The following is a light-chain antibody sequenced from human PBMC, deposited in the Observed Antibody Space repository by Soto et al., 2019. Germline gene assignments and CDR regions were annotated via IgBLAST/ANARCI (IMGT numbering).Light chain of an antibody. Sequence: EIVLTQSPGTLSLFPVERATLSCRASQSVTSSYLAWYQQKPGQATSLLIYGASSRANGIPDRFSGSASGTDFTLTLRRLEPEDFALYDCQQYGSSQTWTFGQGTKVDIK. CDR1: QSVTSSY. CDR2: GAS. CDR3: QQYGSSQTWT. V-gene: IGKV3-20*01. J-gene: IGKJ1*01.